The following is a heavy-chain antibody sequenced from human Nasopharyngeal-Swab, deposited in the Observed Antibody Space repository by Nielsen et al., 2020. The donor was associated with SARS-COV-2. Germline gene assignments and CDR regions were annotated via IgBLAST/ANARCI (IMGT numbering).Heavy chain of an antibody. CDR1: GFTFSSYS. CDR3: ASPRGYSYGAFDY. CDR2: ISSSSSYI. Sequence: GESLKISCAASGFTFSSYSMNWVRQAPGKGLEWVSSISSSSSYIYYADSVKGRFTISRDNAKNSLHLQMNSLRAEDTAVYYCASPRGYSYGAFDYWGQGTLVTVSS. D-gene: IGHD5-18*01. J-gene: IGHJ4*02. V-gene: IGHV3-21*01.